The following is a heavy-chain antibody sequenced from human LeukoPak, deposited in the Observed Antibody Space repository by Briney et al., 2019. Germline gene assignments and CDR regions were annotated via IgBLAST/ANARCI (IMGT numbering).Heavy chain of an antibody. CDR3: ARNARGYYDSSGYYSLDY. Sequence: ASVKVSCKASGGTFSSYAISWVRQAPGQGLEWMGGIIPILGTANYAQKFQGRVTITTDESTSTAYMELSSLRSEDTAVYYCARNARGYYDSSGYYSLDYWGQGTLVTVSS. J-gene: IGHJ4*02. D-gene: IGHD3-22*01. CDR1: GGTFSSYA. V-gene: IGHV1-69*05. CDR2: IIPILGTA.